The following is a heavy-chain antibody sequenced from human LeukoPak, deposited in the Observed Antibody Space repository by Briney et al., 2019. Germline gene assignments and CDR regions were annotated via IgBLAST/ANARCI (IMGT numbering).Heavy chain of an antibody. D-gene: IGHD4-17*01. Sequence: GGSLRLSCAASGFTFSSYAMSWVRQAPGKGLEWVSTISGSGGSTYYADSVKGRFSISREDSKNTLYLQLNSLRAEDTAVYYCAKEIYGDATGGRFQHWGQGTLVTVSS. J-gene: IGHJ1*01. CDR1: GFTFSSYA. CDR2: ISGSGGST. V-gene: IGHV3-23*01. CDR3: AKEIYGDATGGRFQH.